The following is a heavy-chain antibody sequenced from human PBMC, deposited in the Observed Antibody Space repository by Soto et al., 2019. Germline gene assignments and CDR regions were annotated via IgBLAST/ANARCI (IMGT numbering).Heavy chain of an antibody. CDR1: GGSIRRHY. V-gene: IGHV4-59*08. Sequence: PSETLSLTCTVSGGSIRRHYWSWVRQPPGQGLEWIGYIYYSGSTNYNPSLKSRVTISVDTSKIQFSLKLSSVTAADTAVYYCARHDGSGVYFDYWGQGTLVTVSS. CDR3: ARHDGSGVYFDY. J-gene: IGHJ4*02. D-gene: IGHD2-15*01. CDR2: IYYSGST.